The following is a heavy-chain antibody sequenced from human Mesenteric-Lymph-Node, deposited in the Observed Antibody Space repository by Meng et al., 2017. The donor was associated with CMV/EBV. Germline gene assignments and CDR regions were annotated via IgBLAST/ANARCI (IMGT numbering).Heavy chain of an antibody. J-gene: IGHJ4*02. CDR2: IIPILRTT. D-gene: IGHD3-10*01. Sequence: SVKVSCKASGGTFSSYAISWERQAPGQGLEWMGGIIPILRTTNFAQNFQGRVTISTDESTSTAYMELSSLRSEDTAVYYCARGLISPEEFGELGADYWGQGTLVTVSS. V-gene: IGHV1-69*05. CDR1: GGTFSSYA. CDR3: ARGLISPEEFGELGADY.